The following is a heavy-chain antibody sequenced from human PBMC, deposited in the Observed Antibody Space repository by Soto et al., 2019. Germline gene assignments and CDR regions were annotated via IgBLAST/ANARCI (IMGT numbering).Heavy chain of an antibody. CDR1: GSAFSSYS. CDR2: ISSSSSTI. V-gene: IGHV3-48*01. Sequence: PGGSLRLSWAASGSAFSSYSMNWVRQAPGKGLEWVSYISSSSSTIYYADSVKGRFTISRDNAKNSLYLQMNSLRAEDTAVYYCARDSVVVVPAAIRGAYYYYYMDVWGKGTTVTVSS. D-gene: IGHD2-2*02. J-gene: IGHJ6*03. CDR3: ARDSVVVVPAAIRGAYYYYYMDV.